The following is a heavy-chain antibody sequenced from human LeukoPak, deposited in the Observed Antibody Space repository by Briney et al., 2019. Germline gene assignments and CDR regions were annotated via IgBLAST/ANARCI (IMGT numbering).Heavy chain of an antibody. CDR2: ISGSGGST. CDR3: VRDATRGGDLDH. D-gene: IGHD2-21*01. J-gene: IGHJ4*02. Sequence: GGSLRLSCAASGFTFSSYAMSWVRQAPGKGLEWVSAISGSGGSTYYADSVKGRFTISRDNSKNSLDLQMNTLRVEDTAVYYCVRDATRGGDLDHWGQGTLVTVSS. CDR1: GFTFSSYA. V-gene: IGHV3-23*01.